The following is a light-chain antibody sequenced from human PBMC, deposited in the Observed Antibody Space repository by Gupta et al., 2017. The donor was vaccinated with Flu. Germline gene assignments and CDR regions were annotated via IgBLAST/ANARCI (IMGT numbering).Light chain of an antibody. V-gene: IGLV5-45*01. CDR1: SGINVGTYR. J-gene: IGLJ3*02. CDR2: YKSDSDK. Sequence: QAVLTQPDSLPPSPGASASLTCTLPSGINVGTYRIYWYQQKPGSPPQSLLRYKSDSDKQQGSGVPSRFSGSKDASANAGILLISGLQSEDEADYYCMIWHSSAWVFGGGTKLTVL. CDR3: MIWHSSAWV.